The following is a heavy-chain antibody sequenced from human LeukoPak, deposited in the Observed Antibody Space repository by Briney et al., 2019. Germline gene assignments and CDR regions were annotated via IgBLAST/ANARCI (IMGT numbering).Heavy chain of an antibody. V-gene: IGHV3-30*18. Sequence: GGSLRLSCAASGFTFSYYAMRWVRQAPGKGLEWVAVISNDGSKKFYIDSVKGRFTVSSDKSTDTLYLQMNSLRPEDTAVYYCAKDRSPTGSYYGMDVWGQGTTVIVSS. J-gene: IGHJ6*02. CDR3: AKDRSPTGSYYGMDV. CDR2: ISNDGSKK. CDR1: GFTFSYYA. D-gene: IGHD1-1*01.